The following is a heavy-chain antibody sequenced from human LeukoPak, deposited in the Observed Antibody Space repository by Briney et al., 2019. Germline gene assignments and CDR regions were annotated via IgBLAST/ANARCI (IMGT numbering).Heavy chain of an antibody. V-gene: IGHV1-18*01. CDR2: ISAYNGNT. D-gene: IGHD6-13*01. CDR1: GYTFTSYG. J-gene: IGHJ6*03. Sequence: ASVKVSCKASGYTFTSYGISWVRQAPGQGLEWMGWISAYNGNTNYAQKLQGRVTMTTDTSTSTAYMELRSLRSDDTAVYYCARDARKLVRGLQSYYYYYMDVWGKGTTVTISS. CDR3: ARDARKLVRGLQSYYYYYMDV.